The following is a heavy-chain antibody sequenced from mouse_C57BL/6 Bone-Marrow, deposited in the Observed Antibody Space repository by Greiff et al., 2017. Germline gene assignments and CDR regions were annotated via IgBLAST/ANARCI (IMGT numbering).Heavy chain of an antibody. D-gene: IGHD3-2*02. V-gene: IGHV10-1*01. CDR1: GFSFNTYA. CDR3: VRQLRLGFAY. CDR2: IRSKSNNYAT. J-gene: IGHJ3*01. Sequence: EVMLVESGGGLVQPKGSLKLSCAASGFSFNTYAMNWVRQAPGKGLEWVDRIRSKSNNYATYYADSGKDSFTISRDDSENMLYLQMNNLKTEDTAVYYCVRQLRLGFAYWGQGTLVTVSA.